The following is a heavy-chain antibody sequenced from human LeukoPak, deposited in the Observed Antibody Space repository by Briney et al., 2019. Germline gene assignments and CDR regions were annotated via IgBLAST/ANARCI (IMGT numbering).Heavy chain of an antibody. Sequence: EASVKVSCKASGYTFISYLMHWVRHAPGQGLEWMGTINSSGGSTTYAQKLQGRVTMTGDTSTSTLYMELISLRSEDTAVYYCARRAATSGSPFDYWGQGTLVTVSS. CDR3: ARRAATSGSPFDY. D-gene: IGHD3-22*01. CDR1: GYTFISYL. CDR2: INSSGGST. J-gene: IGHJ4*02. V-gene: IGHV1-46*01.